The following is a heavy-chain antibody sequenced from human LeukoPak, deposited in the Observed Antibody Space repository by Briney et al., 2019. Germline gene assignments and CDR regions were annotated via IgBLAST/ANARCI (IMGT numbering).Heavy chain of an antibody. V-gene: IGHV4-34*04. Sequence: PSETLSLTCAVYGGSFSGDYWSWGPEPPGEGGERRGEINHRGRTNNNPSLTRRATISLETTKNQFSLKLSSVTAADTAVYYCARGVHYYGSGSRAIQYWGQGTLVTVSS. CDR1: GGSFSGDY. CDR3: ARGVHYYGSGSRAIQY. J-gene: IGHJ4*02. CDR2: INHRGRT. D-gene: IGHD3-10*01.